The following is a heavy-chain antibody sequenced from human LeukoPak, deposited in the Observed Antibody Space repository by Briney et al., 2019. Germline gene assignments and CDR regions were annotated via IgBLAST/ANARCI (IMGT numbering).Heavy chain of an antibody. D-gene: IGHD3-3*01. CDR1: GYTLTELS. J-gene: IGHJ4*02. V-gene: IGHV1-24*01. CDR2: FDPEDGET. CDR3: ATIPVRFLEWLPPLGY. Sequence: ASVKVSCKVSGYTLTELSMHWARQAPGKGLEWMGGFDPEDGETIYAQKFQGRVTMTEDTSTDTAYMELSSLRSEDTAVYYCATIPVRFLEWLPPLGYWGQGTLVTVSS.